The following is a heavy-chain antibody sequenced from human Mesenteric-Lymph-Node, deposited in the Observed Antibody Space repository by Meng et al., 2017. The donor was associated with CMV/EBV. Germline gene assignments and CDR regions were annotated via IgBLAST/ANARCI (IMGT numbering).Heavy chain of an antibody. CDR1: GGTFSSYT. V-gene: IGHV1-69*04. CDR2: IIPILGIA. CDR3: ARDLIFGVVHRFDP. Sequence: ASGGTFSSYTISWVRQAPGQGLGWMGRIIPILGIANYAQKFQGRVTITADKSTSTAYMELSSLRSEDTAVYYCARDLIFGVVHRFDPWGQGTLVTVSS. J-gene: IGHJ5*02. D-gene: IGHD3-3*01.